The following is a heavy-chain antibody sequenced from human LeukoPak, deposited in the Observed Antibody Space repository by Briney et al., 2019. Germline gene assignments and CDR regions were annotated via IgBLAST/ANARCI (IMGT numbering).Heavy chain of an antibody. V-gene: IGHV4-39*07. D-gene: IGHD6-13*01. Sequence: SSETLSLTCTVSGGSISSSSYHWGWIRQPPGKGLEWIGSIYYSGSTYYNPSLKSRVTISVDTSKNQFSLKLSSVTAADTAVYYCARPYGYSSSWYDYWGQGTLVTVSS. CDR3: ARPYGYSSSWYDY. CDR2: IYYSGST. CDR1: GGSISSSSYH. J-gene: IGHJ4*02.